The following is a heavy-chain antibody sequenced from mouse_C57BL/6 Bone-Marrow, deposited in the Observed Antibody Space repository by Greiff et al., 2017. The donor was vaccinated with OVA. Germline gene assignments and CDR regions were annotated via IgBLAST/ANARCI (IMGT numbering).Heavy chain of an antibody. J-gene: IGHJ2*01. D-gene: IGHD1-1*01. CDR2: ISSGGSYT. V-gene: IGHV5-6*01. CDR3: ARHYYGSSYFDY. Sequence: EVRLVESGGDLVKPGGSLKLSCAASGFTFSSYGMSWVRQTPDKRLEWVATISSGGSYTYYPDSVKGRFPIARDNAKNTLYLQMSSLKSEDTAMYYCARHYYGSSYFDYWGQGTTLTVSS. CDR1: GFTFSSYG.